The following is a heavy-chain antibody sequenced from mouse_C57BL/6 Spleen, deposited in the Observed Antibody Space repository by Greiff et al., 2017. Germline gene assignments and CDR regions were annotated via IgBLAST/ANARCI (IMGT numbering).Heavy chain of an antibody. CDR3: TTSGFSFDY. CDR2: IDPENGDP. D-gene: IGHD3-1*01. V-gene: IGHV14-4*01. CDR1: GFNIKDDY. Sequence: EVQLQQSGAELVRPGASVKLSCTASGFNIKDDYMHWVKQRPEQGLEWIGWIDPENGDPEYASKFQGKATITADPSSNTAYLQLSSLTSEDTAVYYCTTSGFSFDYWGQGTSLTVSS. J-gene: IGHJ2*02.